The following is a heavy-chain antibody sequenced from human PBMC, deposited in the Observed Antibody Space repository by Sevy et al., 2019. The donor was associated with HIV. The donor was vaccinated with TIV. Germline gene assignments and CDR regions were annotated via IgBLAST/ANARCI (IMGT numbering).Heavy chain of an antibody. D-gene: IGHD6-19*01. J-gene: IGHJ6*03. V-gene: IGHV4-39*01. CDR2: IYYSGST. CDR3: ARSPKAGQLNNYYYMDV. CDR1: GGSISSSSYY. Sequence: SETLSLTCTVSGGSISSSSYYWGWIRQPPGKGLEWIGSIYYSGSTYYNPSLKSRVTISVDTSKNQFSLKLSSVTAADTAVYYCARSPKAGQLNNYYYMDVWGKGTTVTVSS.